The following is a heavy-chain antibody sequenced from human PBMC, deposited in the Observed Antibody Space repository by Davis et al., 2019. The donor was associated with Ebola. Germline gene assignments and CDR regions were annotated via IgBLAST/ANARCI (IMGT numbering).Heavy chain of an antibody. V-gene: IGHV3-7*01. J-gene: IGHJ4*02. CDR2: IKQDGSEK. D-gene: IGHD2-2*01. CDR3: VRDSTTSGDY. CDR1: GFIFGTYW. Sequence: PGGSLRLSCAASGFIFGTYWMSWGRQAPGKGLEWVANIKQDGSEKYYLDSVKGRFTISRDNAKNSLYLQMNSLRAEDTAVYYCVRDSTTSGDYWGQGTLVTVSS.